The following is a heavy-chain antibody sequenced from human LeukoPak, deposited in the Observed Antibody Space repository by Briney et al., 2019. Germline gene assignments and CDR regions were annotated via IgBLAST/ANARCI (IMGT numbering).Heavy chain of an antibody. J-gene: IGHJ6*04. CDR3: ARDGTPSYTSGWVYMDA. Sequence: GGSLRLSCAASGFTFDDYSMSWVRQAPGKGLEWVSGINWNGGSTGYADSVRGRFTISRDNAKNSLFLQMNSLRGEDTAVYYCARDGTPSYTSGWVYMDAWGKGTTVTISS. V-gene: IGHV3-20*04. D-gene: IGHD6-19*01. CDR1: GFTFDDYS. CDR2: INWNGGST.